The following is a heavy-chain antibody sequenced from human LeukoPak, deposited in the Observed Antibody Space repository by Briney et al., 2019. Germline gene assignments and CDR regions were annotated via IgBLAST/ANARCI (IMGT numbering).Heavy chain of an antibody. CDR1: GFTFSSYA. CDR3: ANHLYFDC. CDR2: ISYDGSNK. V-gene: IGHV3-30-3*01. Sequence: GGSLRLSCAASGFTFSSYAMHWVRQAPGKGLEWVAVISYDGSNKYYADSVKGRFTISRDNSKNTLYLQMNSLRAEDTAVYYCANHLYFDCWGQGTLVTVSS. J-gene: IGHJ4*02.